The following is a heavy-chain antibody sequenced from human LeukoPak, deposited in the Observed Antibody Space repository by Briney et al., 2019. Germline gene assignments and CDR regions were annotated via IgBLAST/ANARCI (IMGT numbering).Heavy chain of an antibody. J-gene: IGHJ5*02. CDR3: AGDPFGDNWFDP. CDR2: IKQDGSEK. Sequence: GGSLRLSCAASGFTFSSYWMSWVRQAPGKGLEWVANIKQDGSEKYYVDSVKGRFTISRDNAKTSLYLQMNSLRAEDTAMYYCAGDPFGDNWFDPWGQGILVTVSS. D-gene: IGHD2-21*01. V-gene: IGHV3-7*01. CDR1: GFTFSSYW.